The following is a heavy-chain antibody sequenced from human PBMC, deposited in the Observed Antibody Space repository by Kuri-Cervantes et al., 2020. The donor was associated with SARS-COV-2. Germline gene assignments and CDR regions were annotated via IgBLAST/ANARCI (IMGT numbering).Heavy chain of an antibody. CDR3: ARTTYGDYYWYGMDV. V-gene: IGHV3-30-3*01. CDR2: VSYDGSNK. D-gene: IGHD4-17*01. Sequence: GGSLRLSCAASRFTFSSYAMHWVRQAPGKGLEWVAVVSYDGSNKYYADSVKGRFTISRDNAKNSLYLQMTSLRAEDTAVYYCARTTYGDYYWYGMDVWGQGTTVTVSS. J-gene: IGHJ6*02. CDR1: RFTFSSYA.